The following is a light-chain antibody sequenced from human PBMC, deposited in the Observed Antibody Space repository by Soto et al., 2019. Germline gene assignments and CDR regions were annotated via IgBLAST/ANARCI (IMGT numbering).Light chain of an antibody. CDR3: QQYYTTPPT. CDR1: QSVLYSSNNKNF. V-gene: IGKV4-1*01. CDR2: WAS. Sequence: DIVMTQSPDSLAKSLGERATINCKSSQSVLYSSNNKNFLAWYQQKPGQPPKLLIYWASTRESGVPDRFSGSGSGTDFPLTINSLQAEDVAVYYCQQYYTTPPTFGQGTKVEIK. J-gene: IGKJ1*01.